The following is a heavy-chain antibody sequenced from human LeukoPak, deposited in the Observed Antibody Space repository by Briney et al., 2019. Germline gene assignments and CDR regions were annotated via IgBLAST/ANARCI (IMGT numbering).Heavy chain of an antibody. CDR3: ARDHYGDYVRWFDP. CDR1: GGSISSSNW. CDR2: IYHSGST. V-gene: IGHV4-4*02. Sequence: SETLSLTCAVSGGSISSSNWWSWVRQPPGKGLEWIGEIYHSGSTNYNPSLKSRVTISVDKSKNQFSLKLSSVTAADTAVYYCARDHYGDYVRWFDPWGQGTLVTVSS. D-gene: IGHD4-17*01. J-gene: IGHJ5*02.